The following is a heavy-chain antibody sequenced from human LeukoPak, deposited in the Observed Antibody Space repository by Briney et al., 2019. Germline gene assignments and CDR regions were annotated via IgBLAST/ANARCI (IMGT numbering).Heavy chain of an antibody. J-gene: IGHJ4*02. CDR2: INHSGST. D-gene: IGHD6-13*01. CDR1: GGSFSGYY. CDR3: ARPQMRGIAAAFDY. V-gene: IGHV4-34*01. Sequence: SETLSLTCAVYGGSFSGYYWSWIRQPPGKGLEWIGEINHSGSTNYNPSLKSRVTISVDTSKNQFSLKLSSVTAADTAVYYCARPQMRGIAAAFDYWGQGTLVTVSS.